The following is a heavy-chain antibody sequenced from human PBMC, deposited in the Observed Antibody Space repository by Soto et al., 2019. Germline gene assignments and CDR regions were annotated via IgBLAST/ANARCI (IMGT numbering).Heavy chain of an antibody. V-gene: IGHV3-30*18. D-gene: IGHD2-15*01. J-gene: IGHJ4*02. Sequence: QVQLVESGGGVVQPGGSLRLSCAASGFTFSSYGMHRVRQAPGKGLEWVAVISYDGSNKYYADSVKGRFTISRDNIKNAVYLKMNSLRAEDTAVYYCEKDLHGYCSGGSCYPTGYWGQGTLVTVSS. CDR3: EKDLHGYCSGGSCYPTGY. CDR2: ISYDGSNK. CDR1: GFTFSSYG.